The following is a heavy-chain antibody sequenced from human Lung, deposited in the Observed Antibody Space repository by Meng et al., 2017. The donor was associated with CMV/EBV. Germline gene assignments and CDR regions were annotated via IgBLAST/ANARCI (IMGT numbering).Heavy chain of an antibody. V-gene: IGHV4-31*11. J-gene: IGHJ4*02. Sequence: AVSGGSISSGGYYWSWIRQHPGEGLEWIGYIYYSGSTYYNPSLKTRVTISLDTSKNHFSLKLSSVTAADTAVYYCASDAGGRNYFDYWGQGTLVTVSS. CDR3: ASDAGGRNYFDY. D-gene: IGHD2-15*01. CDR1: GGSISSGGYY. CDR2: IYYSGST.